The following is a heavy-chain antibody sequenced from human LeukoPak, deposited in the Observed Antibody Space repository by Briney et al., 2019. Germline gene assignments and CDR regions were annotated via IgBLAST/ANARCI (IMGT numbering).Heavy chain of an antibody. CDR1: GGSFSGYY. Sequence: SETLSLTCAVYGGSFSGYYWSWIRQPPGKGLEWIGEINHSGSTNYNPSLKSRVTISVDTSKNQFSLKLSSVTAADTAVYYCARGDIVVVPAAEDYYYYMDVWGKGTTVTISS. J-gene: IGHJ6*03. V-gene: IGHV4-34*01. CDR2: INHSGST. D-gene: IGHD2-2*01. CDR3: ARGDIVVVPAAEDYYYYMDV.